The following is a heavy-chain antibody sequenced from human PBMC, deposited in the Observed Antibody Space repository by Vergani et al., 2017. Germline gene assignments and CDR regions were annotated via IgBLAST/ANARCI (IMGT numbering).Heavy chain of an antibody. V-gene: IGHV3-21*01. Sequence: EVQLVESGGGLVQPGGSLRLSCAASGFTFSSYSMNWVRQAPGKGLEWVSSISSSSSYIYYADSVKGRFTISRDNAKNSLYLQMNSLRAEDTAVYYCARAYDFWIGYYRYWYFDLWGRGTLVTVSS. CDR3: ARAYDFWIGYYRYWYFDL. CDR1: GFTFSSYS. J-gene: IGHJ2*01. CDR2: ISSSSSYI. D-gene: IGHD3-3*01.